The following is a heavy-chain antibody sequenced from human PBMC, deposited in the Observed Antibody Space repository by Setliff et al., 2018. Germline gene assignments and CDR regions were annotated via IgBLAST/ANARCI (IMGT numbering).Heavy chain of an antibody. CDR3: ARGDSGYDSGDY. J-gene: IGHJ4*02. D-gene: IGHD5-12*01. CDR2: IYPRDSDT. V-gene: IGHV5-51*01. CDR1: GYIFTNYW. Sequence: GESLKISCKASGYIFTNYWIGWVRQMPGKGLEWMGIIYPRDSDTRYSPSFQGQVTISADKSISTAYLQWRSLKASDTAMYYCARGDSGYDSGDYWGQGTLVTVSS.